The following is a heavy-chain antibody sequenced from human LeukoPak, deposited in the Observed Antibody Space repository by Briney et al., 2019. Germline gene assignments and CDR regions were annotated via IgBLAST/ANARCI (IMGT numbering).Heavy chain of an antibody. CDR1: GGSLSGYY. Sequence: SETLSLTCAVYGGSLSGYYWSWIRQPPGKGLEWIGEINYSGSTNYNPSLKSRVTISIDTSKNQFSLRLSSVTAADTAVYYCARHDYDSGSYLDYWGQGTLVTVSS. CDR3: ARHDYDSGSYLDY. V-gene: IGHV4-34*01. CDR2: INYSGST. D-gene: IGHD3-10*01. J-gene: IGHJ4*02.